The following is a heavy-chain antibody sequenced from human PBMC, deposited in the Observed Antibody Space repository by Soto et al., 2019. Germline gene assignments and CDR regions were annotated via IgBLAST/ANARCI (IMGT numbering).Heavy chain of an antibody. CDR2: ISAYNGNT. J-gene: IGHJ4*02. Sequence: ASVKVSCKASGYTFTSYGISWVRQAPGQGLEWMGWISAYNGNTNYAQKLQGRVTMTTDTSTSTAYMELRSLRSDDTAVYYCARGPLPGYDFWSGYPYYFDYWGQRTLVTVSS. D-gene: IGHD3-3*01. V-gene: IGHV1-18*01. CDR3: ARGPLPGYDFWSGYPYYFDY. CDR1: GYTFTSYG.